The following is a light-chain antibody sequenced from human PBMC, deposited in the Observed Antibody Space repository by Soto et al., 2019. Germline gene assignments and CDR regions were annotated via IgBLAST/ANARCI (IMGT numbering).Light chain of an antibody. V-gene: IGKV1-5*01. Sequence: DILMTQSPSTLSASVGDRVTITCRASQSVGAWLAWYQQKPGTAPKLLIYDASSLESGVPSRFSGSGSGTEFTLTISGLQPGDFATYYCQHYNSYSQTFGQGTKVDIK. CDR3: QHYNSYSQT. CDR2: DAS. CDR1: QSVGAW. J-gene: IGKJ1*01.